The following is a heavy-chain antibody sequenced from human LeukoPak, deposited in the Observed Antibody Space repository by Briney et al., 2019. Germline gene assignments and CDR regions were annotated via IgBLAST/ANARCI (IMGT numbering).Heavy chain of an antibody. Sequence: ASVKVSCKASGYTLSSYTLHWVRQAPGQRPEWMGCIYAGNGNVKYSQNFQGRVTITRDTSASTAYMELSSLRAEDTAVYYCARERVYYDILTGYSRRNNYFDYWGQGTLVTVSS. CDR3: ARERVYYDILTGYSRRNNYFDY. V-gene: IGHV1-3*01. CDR1: GYTLSSYT. CDR2: IYAGNGNV. D-gene: IGHD3-9*01. J-gene: IGHJ4*02.